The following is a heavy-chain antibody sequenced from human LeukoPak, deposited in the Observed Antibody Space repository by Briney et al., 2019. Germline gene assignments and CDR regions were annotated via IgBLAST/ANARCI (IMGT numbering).Heavy chain of an antibody. CDR1: GFTFSRYG. Sequence: GGSLRLSCAASGFTFSRYGMHWVRQAPGKGLEWVTFIRSDGTKTYYTDSVKGRFTTSRDNAKNNLYLQMNSLRADDTAIYYCAKDPERVRGLISGTFYPGGRGTVAPVS. D-gene: IGHD3-10*01. CDR2: IRSDGTKT. J-gene: IGHJ5*02. CDR3: AKDPERVRGLISGTFYP. V-gene: IGHV3-30*02.